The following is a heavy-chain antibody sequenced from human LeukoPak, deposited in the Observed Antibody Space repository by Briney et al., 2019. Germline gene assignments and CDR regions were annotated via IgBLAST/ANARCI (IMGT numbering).Heavy chain of an antibody. CDR3: ARVRTDYYFDY. CDR1: GGSISSSSYY. D-gene: IGHD3-10*01. Sequence: SETLSLTCTVSGGSISSSSYYWGWIRQPPGKGLEWIGSIYYSGSTYYNPSLKSRVTISVDTSKNQFSLKLSSVTAADTAVYYCARVRTDYYFDYWGQGTLVTVSS. V-gene: IGHV4-39*07. CDR2: IYYSGST. J-gene: IGHJ4*02.